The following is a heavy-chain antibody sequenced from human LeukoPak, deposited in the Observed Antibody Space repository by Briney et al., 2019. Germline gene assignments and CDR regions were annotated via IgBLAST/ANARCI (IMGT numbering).Heavy chain of an antibody. CDR3: EHPRDLSTSREYYIDH. J-gene: IGHJ4*02. V-gene: IGHV2-5*02. CDR1: GFSLSTSGVG. CDR2: IYWDDDI. D-gene: IGHD2-2*01. Sequence: SGPTLVNPTQTLTLTCTFSGFSLSTSGVGVGWIPQPPGKALEWLALIYWDDDIRSRPSLKNRLTITKDTSKNQVVLTLTNMDPMDTDTYYYEHPRDLSTSREYYIDHWGQGTLVTVTS.